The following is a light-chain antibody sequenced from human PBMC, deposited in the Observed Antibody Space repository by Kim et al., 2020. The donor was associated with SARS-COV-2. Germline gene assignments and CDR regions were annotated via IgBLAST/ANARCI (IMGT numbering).Light chain of an antibody. J-gene: IGKJ5*01. CDR2: DAS. V-gene: IGKV3-11*01. CDR3: QQRINWPWGIT. Sequence: EIVLTQSPATLSLSPGERATLSCRASQSVSSYLAWYQQKPGQAPRLLIYDASNRATGIPARFSGSGSGTDFTLTISSLEPEDFAVYYCQQRINWPWGITFGQGTRLEI. CDR1: QSVSSY.